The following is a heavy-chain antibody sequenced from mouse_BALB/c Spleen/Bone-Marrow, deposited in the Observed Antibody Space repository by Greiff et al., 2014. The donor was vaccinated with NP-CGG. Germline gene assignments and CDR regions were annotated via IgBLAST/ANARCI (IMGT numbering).Heavy chain of an antibody. CDR1: GFNIKDTY. D-gene: IGHD1-1*01. Sequence: EVQLQQSGAELVKPGASVKLSCTASGFNIKDTYMHWVKQRPEQGLEWIGRIDPANGXXXXXXXXXXXXXXXXXTXSNTAYLQLSSLTSEDTAVYYCALYYYGSSGFAYWGQGTLVTVSA. V-gene: IGHV14-3*02. CDR3: ALYYYGSSGFAY. J-gene: IGHJ3*01. CDR2: IDPANGXX.